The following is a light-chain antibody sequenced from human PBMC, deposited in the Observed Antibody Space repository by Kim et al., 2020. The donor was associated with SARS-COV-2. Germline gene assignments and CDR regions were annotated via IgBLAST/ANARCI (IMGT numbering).Light chain of an antibody. CDR2: GAS. V-gene: IGKV1-27*01. J-gene: IGKJ1*01. CDR1: QDIGNQ. Sequence: DFQMTQSPSSLSASVGDRVTVTCRASQDIGNQLAWYQQKPGKVPKVLIYGASTLQSGVPSRFSGSASGTHFTLTISSLQPEDVATYYCQKYNGAPWTFGQGTKVDIK. CDR3: QKYNGAPWT.